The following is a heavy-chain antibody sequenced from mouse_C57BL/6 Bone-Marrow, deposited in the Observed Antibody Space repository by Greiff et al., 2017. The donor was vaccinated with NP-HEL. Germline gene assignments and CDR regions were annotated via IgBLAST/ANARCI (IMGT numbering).Heavy chain of an antibody. CDR3: ARCSGWGGAYYFDY. CDR1: GYTFTSYW. D-gene: IGHD1-1*02. CDR2: IYPGSGST. J-gene: IGHJ2*01. V-gene: IGHV1-55*01. Sequence: QVQLQQPGAELVKPGASVKMSCKASGYTFTSYWITWVKQRPGQGLEWIGDIYPGSGSTNYNEKFKSKATLTVDTSSSTAYMQLSSLTSEDEAVSDCARCSGWGGAYYFDYWGQGTTLTVSS.